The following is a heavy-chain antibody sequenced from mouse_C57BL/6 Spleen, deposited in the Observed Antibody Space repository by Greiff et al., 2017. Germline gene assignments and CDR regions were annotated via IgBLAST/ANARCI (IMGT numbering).Heavy chain of an antibody. CDR2: IHPNSGST. V-gene: IGHV1-64*01. J-gene: IGHJ4*01. CDR1: GYTFTSYW. Sequence: QVQLQQPGAELVKPGASVKLSCKASGYTFTSYWMHWVKQRPGQGLEWIGMIHPNSGSTNYNEKFKSKATLTVDKSTSTAYMQLSSLTSEDSAVYYCAREEDTTVVADYYAMDYWGQGTSVTVSS. CDR3: AREEDTTVVADYYAMDY. D-gene: IGHD1-1*01.